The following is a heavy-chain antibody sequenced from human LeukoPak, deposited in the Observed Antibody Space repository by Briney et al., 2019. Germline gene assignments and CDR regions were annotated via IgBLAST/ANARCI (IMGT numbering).Heavy chain of an antibody. CDR2: INHSGST. CDR1: GGSFSGYY. D-gene: IGHD3-22*01. J-gene: IGHJ4*02. CDR3: ARGHVYYDSSGPGPVDY. V-gene: IGHV4-34*01. Sequence: SETLSLTCAVYGGSFSGYYWSWIRQPPGKGLEWIGEINHSGSTNYNPSLKSRVTISVDASKNQFSLKLSSVTAADTAVYYCARGHVYYDSSGPGPVDYWGQGTLVTVSS.